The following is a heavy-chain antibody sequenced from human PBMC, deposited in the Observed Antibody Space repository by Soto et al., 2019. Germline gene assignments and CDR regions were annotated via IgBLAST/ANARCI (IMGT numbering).Heavy chain of an antibody. CDR3: ARGSSGSSGSYLNY. J-gene: IGHJ4*02. V-gene: IGHV3-33*01. Sequence: GGSLRLSCAASGFTFSSYGMHWVRQAPGKGLEWVAVIWYDGSNKYYADSVKGRFTISRDNSKNTLYLQMNSLRAEDTAVYYCARGSSGSSGSYLNYWGQGTLVTVSS. CDR2: IWYDGSNK. D-gene: IGHD3-10*01. CDR1: GFTFSSYG.